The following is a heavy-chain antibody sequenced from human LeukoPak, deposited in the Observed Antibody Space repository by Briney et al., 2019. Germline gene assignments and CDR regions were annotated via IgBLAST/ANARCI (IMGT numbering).Heavy chain of an antibody. J-gene: IGHJ4*02. Sequence: GGSLRLSCAASGFTFDGYGMSWVRQAPGKGLEWVSGINWNGGSTGYADSVKGRFTISRDNAKNSLYLQMNSLRAEDTALYYCARERAYYYDSSGYYYFDYWGQGTLVTVSS. D-gene: IGHD3-22*01. CDR3: ARERAYYYDSSGYYYFDY. CDR2: INWNGGST. CDR1: GFTFDGYG. V-gene: IGHV3-20*04.